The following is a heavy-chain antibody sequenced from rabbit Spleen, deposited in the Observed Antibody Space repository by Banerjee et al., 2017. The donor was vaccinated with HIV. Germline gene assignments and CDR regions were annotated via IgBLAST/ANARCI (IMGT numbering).Heavy chain of an antibody. CDR3: ATYGDHDSGGAFNL. J-gene: IGHJ4*01. V-gene: IGHV1S40*01. D-gene: IGHD2-1*01. CDR2: IVTGSSGST. Sequence: QSLEESGGDLVKPGASLTLTCTASGFSFSSYYYMCWVHQAPGKGPEWLACIVTGSSGSTYYASWAKGRFAISKTSSTVDLKMTSLTAADTATYFCATYGDHDSGGAFNLWGPGTLVTVS. CDR1: GFSFSSYYY.